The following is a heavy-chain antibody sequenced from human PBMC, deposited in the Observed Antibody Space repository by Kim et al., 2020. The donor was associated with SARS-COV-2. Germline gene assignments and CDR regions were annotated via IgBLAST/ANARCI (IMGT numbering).Heavy chain of an antibody. V-gene: IGHV4-34*01. CDR3: ARRRYNWNYGAGAFDI. D-gene: IGHD1-7*01. Sequence: SETLSLTCAVYGGSFGGYYWSWIRQPPGKGLEWIGEINHSGSTNYNPSLKSRVTISVDTSNNQFSLKLSSVTAADTAVYYCARRRYNWNYGAGAFDIWGQGTMVTVSS. CDR2: INHSGST. J-gene: IGHJ3*02. CDR1: GGSFGGYY.